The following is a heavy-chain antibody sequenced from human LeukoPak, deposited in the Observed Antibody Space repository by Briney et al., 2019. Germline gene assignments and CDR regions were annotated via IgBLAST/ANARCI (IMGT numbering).Heavy chain of an antibody. D-gene: IGHD5-18*01. CDR3: ARATDTAIPGEFDY. CDR2: ISAYNGNT. V-gene: IGHV1-18*01. CDR1: GYTFTSYG. Sequence: ASVKVSCKASGYTFTSYGISWVRQAPGQGLEWMGWISAYNGNTNYAQKLQSRVTMTTDTSTSTAYMELRSLRSDDTAVYYCARATDTAIPGEFDYWGQGTLVTVSS. J-gene: IGHJ4*02.